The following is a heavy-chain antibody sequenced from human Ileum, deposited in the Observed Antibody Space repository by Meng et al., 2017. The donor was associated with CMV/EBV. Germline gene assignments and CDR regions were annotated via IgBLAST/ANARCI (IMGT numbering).Heavy chain of an antibody. CDR2: LYHSGST. Sequence: SETLSLTCTVSGGSIISSDYFWGWTRQPPGKGREWIGSLYHSGSTYSNSSLKNRVTMSVDASRKQFSLRLKSVTATDTAVYYCARHWFSYYFDYWGQGTLVTVSS. D-gene: IGHD3-10*01. CDR3: ARHWFSYYFDY. J-gene: IGHJ4*02. V-gene: IGHV4-39*01. CDR1: GGSIISSDYF.